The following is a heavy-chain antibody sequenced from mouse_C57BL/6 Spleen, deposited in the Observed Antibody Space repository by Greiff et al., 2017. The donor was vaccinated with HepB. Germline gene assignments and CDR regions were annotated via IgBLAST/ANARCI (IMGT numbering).Heavy chain of an antibody. D-gene: IGHD1-1*01. CDR1: GYTFTDYE. V-gene: IGHV1-15*01. CDR3: TITTVVAPLDY. Sequence: QVQLQQSGAELVRPGASVTLSCKASGYTFTDYEMHWVKQTPVHGLEWIGAIDPETGGTAYNQKFKGKAILTADKSSSTAYMELRSLTSEDSAVYYCTITTVVAPLDYWGQGTTLTVSS. CDR2: IDPETGGT. J-gene: IGHJ2*01.